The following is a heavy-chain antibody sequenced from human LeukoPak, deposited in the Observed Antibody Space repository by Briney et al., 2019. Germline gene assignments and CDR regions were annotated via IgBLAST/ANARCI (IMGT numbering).Heavy chain of an antibody. D-gene: IGHD3-9*01. CDR1: GGSISSYY. CDR2: IYYSGST. Sequence: SETLSLTCTVSGGSISSYYWSWIRQPPGKGLEWIGYIYYSGSTYYNPSLKSRVTISVDTSKNQFSLKLSSVTAADTAVYYCAKAHLDWFSGNYYMDVWGKGTTVTVSS. J-gene: IGHJ6*03. V-gene: IGHV4-59*12. CDR3: AKAHLDWFSGNYYMDV.